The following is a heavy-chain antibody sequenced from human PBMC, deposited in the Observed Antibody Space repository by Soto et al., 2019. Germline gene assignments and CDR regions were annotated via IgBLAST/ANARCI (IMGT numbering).Heavy chain of an antibody. CDR2: IYYSGCT. CDR3: ARFTAFWSGYYKAEYFQH. J-gene: IGHJ1*01. V-gene: IGHV4-30-4*01. D-gene: IGHD3-3*01. Sequence: PSETLSLTCTVSGGSISSGDYYWSWIRQPPGKGLEWIGYIYYSGCTYYNPSLKSRVTISVDTSKNQFSLKLSSVTAADTAVYYCARFTAFWSGYYKAEYFQHWGQGTLVTVSS. CDR1: GGSISSGDYY.